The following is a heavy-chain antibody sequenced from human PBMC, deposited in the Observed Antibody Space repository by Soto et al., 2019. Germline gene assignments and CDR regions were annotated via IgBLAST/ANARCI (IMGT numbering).Heavy chain of an antibody. J-gene: IGHJ4*02. D-gene: IGHD4-17*01. V-gene: IGHV3-33*01. Sequence: GGSLRLSCAASGFTFSSYGMHWVRQAPGKGLEWVAVIWYDGSNKYYGDSVKGRFTISRDNSKNTLYLQMNSLRAEDTAVYYCARGDYPYYFDYWGQGTLVTVSS. CDR2: IWYDGSNK. CDR1: GFTFSSYG. CDR3: ARGDYPYYFDY.